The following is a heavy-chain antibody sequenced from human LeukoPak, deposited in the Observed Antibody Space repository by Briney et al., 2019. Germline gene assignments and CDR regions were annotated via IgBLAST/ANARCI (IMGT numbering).Heavy chain of an antibody. CDR1: GGTFSSYA. Sequence: ASVKVSCKASGGTFSSYAISWVRQAPGQGLEWMGWMNPNSGNTGYAQKFQGRVTMTKHTSISTAYMELSSVRSEHTALYYCATRQGSGWYEYFQHWGQGTLVTVSS. J-gene: IGHJ1*01. D-gene: IGHD6-19*01. CDR2: MNPNSGNT. V-gene: IGHV1-8*02. CDR3: ATRQGSGWYEYFQH.